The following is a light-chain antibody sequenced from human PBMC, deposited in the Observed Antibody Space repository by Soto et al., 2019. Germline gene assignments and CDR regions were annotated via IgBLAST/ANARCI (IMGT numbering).Light chain of an antibody. CDR2: VTSDGSH. V-gene: IGLV4-69*01. CDR1: SGHSDYA. CDR3: QAWGTGGV. Sequence: QLVLTQLPSASASPGASVKLTCTLSSGHSDYAIAWHQQQPEKGPRYLMKVTSDGSHTKGDGIPDRFSGSSSGADRYLTISSLRSDDEADYYCQAWGTGGVFGGGTKLTVL. J-gene: IGLJ3*02.